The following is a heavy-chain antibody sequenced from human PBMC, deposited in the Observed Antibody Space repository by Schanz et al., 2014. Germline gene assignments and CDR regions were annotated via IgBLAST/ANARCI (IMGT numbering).Heavy chain of an antibody. CDR2: ITAYNGDT. CDR3: ATMWGYCTATACQILEVLDV. J-gene: IGHJ3*01. D-gene: IGHD2-8*02. CDR1: GYTFTSHG. V-gene: IGHV1-18*01. Sequence: QVHLVQSGAEVHKPGASLKISCKASGYTFTSHGISWVRQAPGQGLEWMGWITAYNGDTNYALKLQGRVTMTTDTSTGTAYMEVSSLRSEDTAVYYCATMWGYCTATACQILEVLDVWGQGTMVTVSS.